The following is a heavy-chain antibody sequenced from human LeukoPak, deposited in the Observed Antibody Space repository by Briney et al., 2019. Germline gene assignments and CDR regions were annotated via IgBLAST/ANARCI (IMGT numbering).Heavy chain of an antibody. CDR3: ARGDETYYDIMTGYYKGDSFDV. D-gene: IGHD3-9*01. V-gene: IGHV1-2*02. J-gene: IGHJ3*01. Sequence: ASVKVSCTASGYIFSDYYIHWVRQAPGQGLEWMGWVNPNTGATNYAQKFQGRVTMTRDTSISTADMELSRLRSDDTGVYYCARGDETYYDIMTGYYKGDSFDVWGQGTMVTVSS. CDR2: VNPNTGAT. CDR1: GYIFSDYY.